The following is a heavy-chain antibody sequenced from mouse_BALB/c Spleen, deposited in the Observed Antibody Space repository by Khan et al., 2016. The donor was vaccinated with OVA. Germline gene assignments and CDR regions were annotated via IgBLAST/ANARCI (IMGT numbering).Heavy chain of an antibody. Sequence: QVQLQQSGAELARPGASVKMSCKASGYTFTSYTIHWIKKRPGQGLEWIGYINPSNGYTNYNQKFKDKATLTTDKSSTTAYLQLSSLTSDDSEVDKCVRDGAYHRNDGWFAYWGQGTLVTVSA. J-gene: IGHJ3*01. CDR3: VRDGAYHRNDGWFAY. CDR1: GYTFTSYT. D-gene: IGHD2-14*01. V-gene: IGHV1-4*01. CDR2: INPSNGYT.